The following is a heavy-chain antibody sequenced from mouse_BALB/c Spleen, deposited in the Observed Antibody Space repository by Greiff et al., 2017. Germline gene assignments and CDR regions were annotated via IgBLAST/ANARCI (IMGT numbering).Heavy chain of an antibody. D-gene: IGHD2-1*01. V-gene: IGHV2-6-7*01. CDR1: GFSLPGYG. CDR2: IWGDGST. J-gene: IGHJ4*01. CDR3: ARDENGNYVRYAMDY. Sequence: VQRVESGPGLVAPSQSLSITCTVSGFSLPGYGVNWVRQPPGQGLEWLGMIWGDGSTDYNSALKSRLSISKDNSKSQVFLKMNSLQTDDTSRYYCARDENGNYVRYAMDYWGQGTSVTVSS.